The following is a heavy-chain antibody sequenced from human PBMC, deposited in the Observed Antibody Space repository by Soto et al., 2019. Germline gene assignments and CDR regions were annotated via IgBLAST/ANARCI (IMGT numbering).Heavy chain of an antibody. J-gene: IGHJ4*02. CDR3: AKSLYDSSGYLGY. CDR2: ISWNSGSI. CDR1: GFTFDDYA. V-gene: IGHV3-9*01. D-gene: IGHD3-22*01. Sequence: EVQLVESGGGLVQPGRSLRLSCAASGFTFDDYAMHWVRQAPGKGLEWVSGISWNSGSIGYADSVKGRFTISRDNAKNSLYLQMNRLRAEDTALYYCAKSLYDSSGYLGYWGQGTLVTVSS.